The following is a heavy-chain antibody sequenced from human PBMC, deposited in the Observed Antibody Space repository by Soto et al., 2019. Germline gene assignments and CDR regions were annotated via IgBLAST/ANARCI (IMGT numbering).Heavy chain of an antibody. CDR1: AGSIITRGYY. J-gene: IGHJ5*02. D-gene: IGHD2-2*01. Sequence: SETQSLTCSVSAGSIITRGYYRGWIRQPPGKGLEWIGTVYYSGTTYYNPSLKSRVSISVDTSKNQFSLNVTSVTAADTALYYCARQGRCSSTSCLNWFDPWGQGTLVTVS. CDR3: ARQGRCSSTSCLNWFDP. V-gene: IGHV4-39*01. CDR2: VYYSGTT.